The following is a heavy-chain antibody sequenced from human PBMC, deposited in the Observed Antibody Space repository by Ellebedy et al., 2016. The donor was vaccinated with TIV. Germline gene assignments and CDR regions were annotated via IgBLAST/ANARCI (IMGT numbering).Heavy chain of an antibody. CDR2: IYAGDSET. Sequence: GESLKISCETSGYTFSNYWIGWVRQKPGKGLEWMGSIYAGDSETKYSPSLQGHITISVDKSVSTTYLHLSSLRVSDRAMYFCARRGLADFWGQGTLITVSS. CDR1: GYTFSNYW. D-gene: IGHD3/OR15-3a*01. J-gene: IGHJ4*02. CDR3: ARRGLADF. V-gene: IGHV5-51*01.